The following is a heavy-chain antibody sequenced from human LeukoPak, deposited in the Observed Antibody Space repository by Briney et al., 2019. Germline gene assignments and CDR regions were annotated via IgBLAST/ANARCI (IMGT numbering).Heavy chain of an antibody. V-gene: IGHV3-48*03. CDR2: ISSSGSTI. D-gene: IGHD6-13*01. J-gene: IGHJ5*02. CDR1: GFTFSSYE. Sequence: GGSLRLSCAASGFTFSSYEMNWVRQAPGGGLEWVSYISSSGSTIYYADSVKGRFTISRDNSKNSLYLQMNSLRAEDTAVYYCARETSTGYSSSWYYWNWFDPWGQGTLVTVSS. CDR3: ARETSTGYSSSWYYWNWFDP.